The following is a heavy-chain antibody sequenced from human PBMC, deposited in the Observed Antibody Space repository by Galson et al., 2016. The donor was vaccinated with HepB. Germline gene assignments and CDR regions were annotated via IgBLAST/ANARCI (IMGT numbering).Heavy chain of an antibody. Sequence: SLRLSCAASGFTFSGYAIHWVRQVPGKGLVWVSRMSSDGSGIRYADSVKDRFTISRDDAKNTVHLQMNSLRVEDTAVYYCVRGFSHSSPPGPWGQGILVTVSS. V-gene: IGHV3-74*01. CDR2: MSSDGSGI. J-gene: IGHJ5*02. CDR1: GFTFSGYA. D-gene: IGHD4-11*01. CDR3: VRGFSHSSPPGP.